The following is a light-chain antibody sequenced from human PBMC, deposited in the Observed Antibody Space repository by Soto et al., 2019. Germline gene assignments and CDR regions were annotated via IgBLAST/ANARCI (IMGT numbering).Light chain of an antibody. V-gene: IGKV2-28*01. CDR3: LQSLQNLMWT. CDR1: QSLLQSNGHNY. Sequence: DIVMTQSPLSLPVTPGEPASISCRSSQSLLQSNGHNYLDWYVQKPGQSPQLLIYLGSNRAYGVADRFSCSGSGTDFILKISRVEAEDVGVYYCLQSLQNLMWTCGEGTKVEIK. J-gene: IGKJ1*01. CDR2: LGS.